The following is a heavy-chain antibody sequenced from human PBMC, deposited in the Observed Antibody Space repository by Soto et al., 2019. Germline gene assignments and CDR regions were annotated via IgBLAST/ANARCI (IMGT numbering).Heavy chain of an antibody. CDR1: GGTFSKHA. CDR3: TRVLGYTFEPGKTRYYAMDV. CDR2: LIPVFGSP. J-gene: IGHJ6*02. V-gene: IGHV1-69*01. D-gene: IGHD5-18*01. Sequence: QLQLVQSGAEVKKPGSSVTVSCKTSGGTFSKHAINLVRQAPGQVLECMVLLIPVFGSPIYAQKFQGRIRITADESTSTAFMDLSSLRSEDTALYYCTRVLGYTFEPGKTRYYAMDVWGQVTTLSV.